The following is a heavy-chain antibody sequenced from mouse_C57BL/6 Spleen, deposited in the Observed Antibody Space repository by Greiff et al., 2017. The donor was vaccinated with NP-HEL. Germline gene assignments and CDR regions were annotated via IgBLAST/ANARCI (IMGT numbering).Heavy chain of an antibody. J-gene: IGHJ3*01. Sequence: VQLKESGPGMVKPSQSLSLTCTVTGYSITSGYDWHWIRHFPGNKLEWMGYISYSGSTNYNPSLKSRISITHDTSKNHFFLKLNSVTTEDTATYYCAREEDYDGGAWFAYWGQGTLVTVSA. CDR2: ISYSGST. D-gene: IGHD2-4*01. CDR1: GYSITSGYD. CDR3: AREEDYDGGAWFAY. V-gene: IGHV3-1*01.